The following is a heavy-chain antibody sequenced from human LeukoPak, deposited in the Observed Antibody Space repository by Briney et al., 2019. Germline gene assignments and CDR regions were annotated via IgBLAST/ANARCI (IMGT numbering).Heavy chain of an antibody. V-gene: IGHV3-30-3*01. J-gene: IGHJ4*02. Sequence: GGSLRLSCAASGFTFSSYAMHWVRQAPGKGLEWVAVISYDGSNEYYADSVKGRFTISRDDSKHTLYLQMNSLRAEDTAVYYCAKAGRYSSSALFDYWGQGTLVTVSS. D-gene: IGHD6-6*01. CDR2: ISYDGSNE. CDR3: AKAGRYSSSALFDY. CDR1: GFTFSSYA.